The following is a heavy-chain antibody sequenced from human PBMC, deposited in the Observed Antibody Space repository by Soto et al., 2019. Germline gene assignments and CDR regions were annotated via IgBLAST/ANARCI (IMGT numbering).Heavy chain of an antibody. CDR1: GGSISSYY. CDR3: ARGTFSSGWYNLYFDY. CDR2: IYYSGST. Sequence: SETLSLTCTVSGGSISSYYWSWIRQPPGKGLEWIGYIYYSGSTNYNPSLKSRVTISVDTSKNQLSLKLSSVTAADTAVYYCARGTFSSGWYNLYFDYWGQGTLVTVSS. D-gene: IGHD6-19*01. V-gene: IGHV4-59*01. J-gene: IGHJ4*02.